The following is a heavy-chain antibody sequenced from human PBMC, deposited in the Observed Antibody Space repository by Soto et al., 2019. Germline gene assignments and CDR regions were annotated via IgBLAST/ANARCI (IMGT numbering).Heavy chain of an antibody. CDR1: GFTFSNAW. Sequence: GGSLRLSCAASGFTFSNAWMSWVRQAPGKGLEWVGRIKSKTDGGTTDYAAPVKGRFTISRDDSKNTLYLQMNSLKTEDTAVYYCTTANRFLDLPWFDPWGQGTLVTVSS. D-gene: IGHD3-3*01. CDR3: TTANRFLDLPWFDP. J-gene: IGHJ5*02. CDR2: IKSKTDGGTT. V-gene: IGHV3-15*01.